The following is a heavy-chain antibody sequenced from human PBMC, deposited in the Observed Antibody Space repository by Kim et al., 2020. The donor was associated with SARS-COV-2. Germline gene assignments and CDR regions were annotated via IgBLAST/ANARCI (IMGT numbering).Heavy chain of an antibody. D-gene: IGHD2-15*01. Sequence: YDPSLMTRVTISVDTSKHPFCRELSSVTAADTAVYYCARYVRVAARSFDYWGQGTLVTVSS. V-gene: IGHV4-39*01. CDR3: ARYVRVAARSFDY. J-gene: IGHJ4*02.